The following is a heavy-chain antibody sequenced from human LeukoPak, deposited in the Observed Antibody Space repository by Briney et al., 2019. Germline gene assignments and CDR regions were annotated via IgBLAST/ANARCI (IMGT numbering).Heavy chain of an antibody. D-gene: IGHD6-13*01. CDR1: GFSVGSNY. CDR3: SSSSPTSYTDY. J-gene: IGHJ4*02. Sequence: QPGGSLRLSCAASGFSVGSNYMTWVRQAPGKGLECVSVIYSGGSTYYADSVKGRFTISRHNTKNTLYLQMNSMRAEDTAVYYCSSSSPTSYTDYWGQGTRVTGSS. V-gene: IGHV3-53*04. CDR2: IYSGGST.